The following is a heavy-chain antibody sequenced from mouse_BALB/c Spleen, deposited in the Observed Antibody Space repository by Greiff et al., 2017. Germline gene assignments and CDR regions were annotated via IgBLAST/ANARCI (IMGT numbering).Heavy chain of an antibody. CDR2: IYPGDGDT. CDR3: AREGYYGSPWYFDV. J-gene: IGHJ1*01. CDR1: GYAFSSYW. D-gene: IGHD1-1*01. V-gene: IGHV1-80*01. Sequence: QVHVKQSGAELVRPGSSVKISCKASGYAFSSYWMNWVKQRPGQGLEWIGQIYPGDGDTNYNGKFKGKATLTADKSSSTAYMQLSSLTSEDSAVYFCAREGYYGSPWYFDVWGAGTTVTVSS.